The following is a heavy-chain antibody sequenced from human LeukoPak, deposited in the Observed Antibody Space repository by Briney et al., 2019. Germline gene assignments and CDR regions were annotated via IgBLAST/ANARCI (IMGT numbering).Heavy chain of an antibody. Sequence: GASVKVSCKASGGTFSSYAISWVRQAPGQGLEWMGRIIPIFGTANYAQKFQGRVTITTDESTSTAYMELSSLRSEDTAVYYCARDRGYSYGWHYWGQGTLATVSS. CDR2: IIPIFGTA. V-gene: IGHV1-69*05. J-gene: IGHJ4*02. D-gene: IGHD5-18*01. CDR1: GGTFSSYA. CDR3: ARDRGYSYGWHY.